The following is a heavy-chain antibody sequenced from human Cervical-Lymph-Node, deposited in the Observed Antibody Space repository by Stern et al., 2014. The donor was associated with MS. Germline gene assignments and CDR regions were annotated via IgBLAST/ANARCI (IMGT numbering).Heavy chain of an antibody. D-gene: IGHD5-12*01. J-gene: IGHJ4*02. CDR3: ARDYAWLRFLDY. Sequence: QVQLVQSGAEVKKPGASVKVSCKASGYTFTSYAMHWVRQAPGQRLEWMGWINAGNGNTKYSQKFQGRVTITRDTSASTAYMELSSLRSEDTAVYYCARDYAWLRFLDYWGQGTLVTVSS. V-gene: IGHV1-3*01. CDR2: INAGNGNT. CDR1: GYTFTSYA.